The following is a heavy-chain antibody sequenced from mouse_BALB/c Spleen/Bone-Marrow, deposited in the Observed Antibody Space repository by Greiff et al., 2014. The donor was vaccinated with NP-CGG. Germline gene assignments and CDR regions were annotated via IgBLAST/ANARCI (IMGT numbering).Heavy chain of an antibody. CDR3: VRGYYYGSSPFDY. J-gene: IGHJ2*01. D-gene: IGHD1-1*01. CDR1: GFSLTSYD. Sequence: VMLVESGPGLAAPSQSLSITCTVSGFSLTSYDINWIRQSPGKGLEWLGVIWTGGGTNYDSAFMSRLSISKDNSKSQVFLKMNSLQTADTAIYFCVRGYYYGSSPFDYWGQGTTLTVSS. V-gene: IGHV2-9-2*01. CDR2: IWTGGGT.